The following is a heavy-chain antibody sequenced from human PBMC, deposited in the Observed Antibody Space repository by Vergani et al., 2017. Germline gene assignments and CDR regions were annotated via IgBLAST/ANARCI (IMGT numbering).Heavy chain of an antibody. V-gene: IGHV4-31*03. CDR3: ARVWMRYYDYVWGSAYFDY. CDR2: LYYSGST. Sequence: QVQLQESGPGLVKPSQTLSLTCTVSGGSISSGGYYWSWIRQHPGKGLEWIGYLYYSGSTYYNPSLRSRVTISVDTSKNQFSLKLSSVTAADTAVYYCARVWMRYYDYVWGSAYFDYWGQGTLVTGSS. J-gene: IGHJ4*02. D-gene: IGHD3-16*01. CDR1: GGSISSGGYY.